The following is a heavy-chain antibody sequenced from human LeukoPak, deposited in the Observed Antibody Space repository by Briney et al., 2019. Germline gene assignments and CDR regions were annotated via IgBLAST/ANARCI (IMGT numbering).Heavy chain of an antibody. CDR3: ARDRQYGTSWRRTSFDP. J-gene: IGHJ5*02. CDR2: INPNSGAT. Sequence: ASVNVSCKASGYTLTRDYINWVRQAPGQSLEWMGWINPNSGATKFEQKFQGRVTLTRDTSINTAYMELTSLRSDDTAVYFCARDRQYGTSWRRTSFDPWGQGTLVTVSS. CDR1: GYTLTRDY. D-gene: IGHD1-14*01. V-gene: IGHV1-2*02.